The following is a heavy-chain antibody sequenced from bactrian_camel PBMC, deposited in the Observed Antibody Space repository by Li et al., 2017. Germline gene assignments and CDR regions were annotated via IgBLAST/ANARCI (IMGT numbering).Heavy chain of an antibody. CDR3: QTTGPYGGGRCTEDDYYI. J-gene: IGHJ4*01. V-gene: IGHV3S26*01. Sequence: PLVESGGGSVQPGRSLTLSCVGSGLDFVRDCMAWFRRAPGKEREGVAAIDDPANAQYTVGNDGLSTRYAESVKGRFTISVDKAKDTMYLQMNNLKPEDTATYFCQTTGPYGGGRCTEDDYYIWGQGTQVTVS. CDR1: GLDFVRDC. D-gene: IGHD2*01. CDR2: IDDPANAQYTVGNDGLST.